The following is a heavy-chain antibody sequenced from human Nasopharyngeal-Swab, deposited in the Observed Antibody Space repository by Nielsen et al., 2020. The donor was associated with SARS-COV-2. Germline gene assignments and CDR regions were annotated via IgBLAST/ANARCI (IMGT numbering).Heavy chain of an antibody. J-gene: IGHJ4*02. D-gene: IGHD2-21*02. Sequence: WIRQPPGKGLEWIGYIYYSGSTYYNPSLKSRVTISVDTSKNQFSLKLSSVTAADTAVYYCARARRNFVVVSAFDYWGQETLVTVSS. CDR3: ARARRNFVVVSAFDY. V-gene: IGHV4-31*02. CDR2: IYYSGST.